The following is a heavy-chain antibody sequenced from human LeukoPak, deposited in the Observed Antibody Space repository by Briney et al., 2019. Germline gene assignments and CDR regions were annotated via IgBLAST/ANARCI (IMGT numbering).Heavy chain of an antibody. CDR1: GFTFSSYE. CDR2: ISSSGSTI. D-gene: IGHD6-19*01. CDR3: ARGAGYSSFFDY. V-gene: IGHV3-48*03. J-gene: IGHJ4*02. Sequence: GGSLRLSCAASGFTFSSYEMNWVRQAPGKGLEWVSYISSSGSTIYYADSVKGRFTISRDNAKNSLYLQMNSLRAEDTAVYYCARGAGYSSFFDYWGQGTLVTVSS.